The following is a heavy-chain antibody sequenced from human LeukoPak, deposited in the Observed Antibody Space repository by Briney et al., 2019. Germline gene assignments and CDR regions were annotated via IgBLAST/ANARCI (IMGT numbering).Heavy chain of an antibody. Sequence: PGGSLRLSCAASGFTLSSYGMHSVRQAPAKGLEREEVISYDGSNKCYTGSVKGRFTISRENSKTSLYLQMNSLRTEDTAIYYCAKEDVVVITIRYFQHWGQGTLVTVSS. V-gene: IGHV3-30*18. J-gene: IGHJ1*01. CDR1: GFTLSSYG. CDR3: AKEDVVVITIRYFQH. CDR2: ISYDGSNK. D-gene: IGHD3-22*01.